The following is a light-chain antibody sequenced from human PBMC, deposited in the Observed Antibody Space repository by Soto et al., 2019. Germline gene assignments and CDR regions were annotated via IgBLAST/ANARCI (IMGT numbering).Light chain of an antibody. CDR2: DVY. V-gene: IGLV2-14*01. Sequence: QSALTQPASVSGSPGQSITISCTGTSSDVGGYNYVSWYQQHPGKAPKLMIYDVYTRPSGVSTRFSGSKSGNTASLTISGLQAEDEADYYCSSYTSRTTLVFGGGTKLTVL. CDR3: SSYTSRTTLV. CDR1: SSDVGGYNY. J-gene: IGLJ2*01.